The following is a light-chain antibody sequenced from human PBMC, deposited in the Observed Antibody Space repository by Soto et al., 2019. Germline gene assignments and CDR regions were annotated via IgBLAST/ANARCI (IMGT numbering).Light chain of an antibody. J-gene: IGLJ2*01. V-gene: IGLV1-44*01. CDR1: TSNIGSNT. CDR2: STD. CDR3: AVWDDNLKGL. Sequence: QSVLTQPPSASGTPGQRVTISCSGSTSNIGSNTVNWYQQLPGTAPKLLIYSTDQRPSGVPDRFSGSKSGTSASLAISGLQSEDEADYYCAVWDDNLKGLFGGGTQLTVL.